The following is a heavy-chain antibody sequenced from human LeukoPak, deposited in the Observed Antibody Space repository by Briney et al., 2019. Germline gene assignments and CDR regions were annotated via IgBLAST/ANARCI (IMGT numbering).Heavy chain of an antibody. J-gene: IGHJ4*02. D-gene: IGHD2-15*01. V-gene: IGHV3-7*05. Sequence: GGSLRLSCAASGFTFSSYWMSWVRQAPGKGLEWVANIKRDGSEKYFVDSVKGRFTISRDNAKNSLYLQMNSLRAEDTAVYYCAIYKPARSCSGGSCPSFDYWGQGTLVTVSS. CDR2: IKRDGSEK. CDR1: GFTFSSYW. CDR3: AIYKPARSCSGGSCPSFDY.